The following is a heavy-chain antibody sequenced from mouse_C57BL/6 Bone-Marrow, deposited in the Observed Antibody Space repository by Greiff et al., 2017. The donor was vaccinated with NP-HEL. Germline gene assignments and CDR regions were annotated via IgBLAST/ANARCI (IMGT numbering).Heavy chain of an antibody. CDR2: INPNNGGT. CDR1: GYTFTDYN. V-gene: IGHV1-18*01. CDR3: ARCWLLPHYYAMDY. J-gene: IGHJ4*01. Sequence: EVKLVESGPELVKPGASVKIPCKASGYTFTDYNMDWVKQSHGKSLEWIGDINPNNGGTIYNQKFKGKATLTVAKSSSTAYMALRSLTSDDTAVYYFARCWLLPHYYAMDYWGQGTSVTVSS. D-gene: IGHD2-3*01.